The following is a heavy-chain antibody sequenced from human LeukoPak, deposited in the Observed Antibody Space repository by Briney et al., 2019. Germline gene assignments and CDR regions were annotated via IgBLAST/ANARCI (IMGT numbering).Heavy chain of an antibody. CDR1: GFTFSSYA. CDR3: AKDRGPATMGCFDY. V-gene: IGHV3-23*01. CDR2: IIGSGGST. D-gene: IGHD5-12*01. J-gene: IGHJ4*02. Sequence: GGSLRLSCAASGFTFSSYAMSWVRQAPGKGLEWVSVIIGSGGSTYYADSVKGRFTISRDNSKNTLYLQMNSLRAEDTAVYYCAKDRGPATMGCFDYWGQGTLVTVSS.